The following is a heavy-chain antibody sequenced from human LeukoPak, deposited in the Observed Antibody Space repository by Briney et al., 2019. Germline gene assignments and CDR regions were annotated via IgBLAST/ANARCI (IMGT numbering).Heavy chain of an antibody. J-gene: IGHJ6*02. D-gene: IGHD3-3*01. Sequence: GRSLRLSCAASGFTFSSYAMHWVRQAPGKGLEWVAVISYDGSNKYYADSGKGRFTISRDNSKNTLYLQMNSLRAEDTAVYYCARVLRFLEWFYYYGMDVWGQGTTVTVSS. CDR1: GFTFSSYA. CDR2: ISYDGSNK. V-gene: IGHV3-30-3*01. CDR3: ARVLRFLEWFYYYGMDV.